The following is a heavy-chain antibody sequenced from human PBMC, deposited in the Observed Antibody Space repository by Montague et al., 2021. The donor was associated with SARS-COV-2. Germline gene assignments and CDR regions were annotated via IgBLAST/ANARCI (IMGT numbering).Heavy chain of an antibody. V-gene: IGHV4-39*07. Sequence: SETLSLTCTVSGGSISTSYYCCCSRHPPGRRLEWMGSTYYSGSTYYNPPLKSRVITSVDTAKNQFSLMLSSVTAAATVVYYCAINATVTTFYYYGMDVWGQGTPGIVSS. J-gene: IGHJ6*02. CDR1: GGSISTSYY. D-gene: IGHD4-17*01. CDR2: TYYSGST. CDR3: AINATVTTFYYYGMDV.